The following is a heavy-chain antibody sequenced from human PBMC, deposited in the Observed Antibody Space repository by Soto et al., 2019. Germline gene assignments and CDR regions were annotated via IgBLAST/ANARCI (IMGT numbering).Heavy chain of an antibody. V-gene: IGHV3-66*04. J-gene: IGHJ6*03. CDR2: IQSGGTT. CDR1: GFTVSSKY. Sequence: GGSLRLSCSASGFTVSSKYMTWVRQAPGKGLEWVSLIQSGGTTYYADSVKGRFTISRDTSENTLHLQMDSLTAADTAVYYCARLDGYYHYMDVWGKGTTVTVSS. D-gene: IGHD6-13*01. CDR3: ARLDGYYHYMDV.